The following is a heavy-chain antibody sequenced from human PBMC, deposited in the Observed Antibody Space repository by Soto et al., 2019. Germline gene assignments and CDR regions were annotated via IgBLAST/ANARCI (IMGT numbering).Heavy chain of an antibody. CDR3: ARERYQVISDGMDV. CDR1: GYTFTGYY. Sequence: AASVKVSCKASGYTFTGYYVHWVLESPGQWLEWMGWINPETGGTSYAQKFQGRVTLSRDTSINTAYLELSRLRFDDAAVYFCARERYQVISDGMDVWGQGTTVTVSS. CDR2: INPETGGT. V-gene: IGHV1-2*03. J-gene: IGHJ6*02. D-gene: IGHD2-2*01.